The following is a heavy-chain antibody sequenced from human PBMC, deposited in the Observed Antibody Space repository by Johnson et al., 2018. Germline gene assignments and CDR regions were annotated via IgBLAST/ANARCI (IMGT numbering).Heavy chain of an antibody. J-gene: IGHJ6*03. V-gene: IGHV3-48*04. CDR1: GFTFSSYN. D-gene: IGHD2-15*01. CDR3: AKERDIAAGRYYYYMDV. CDR2: ISPSGTRI. Sequence: VQLQESGGGLVQPGGSLRLSCAASGFTFSSYNMNWVRQAPGKGLEWVSYISPSGTRIYYADPVKGRFTISRDTSKNSQYLQMNGLRPGETAVYFCAKERDIAAGRYYYYMDVWGKGTTVTVSS.